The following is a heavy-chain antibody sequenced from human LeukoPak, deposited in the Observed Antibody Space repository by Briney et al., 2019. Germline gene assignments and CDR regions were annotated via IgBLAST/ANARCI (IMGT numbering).Heavy chain of an antibody. D-gene: IGHD6-13*01. V-gene: IGHV4-59*01. J-gene: IGHJ3*02. CDR2: VYSSGST. CDR1: GGSISSYY. CDR3: ARGAAATI. Sequence: SETLSLTCTVSGGSISSYYWSWIRRSPGKGLEWIGYVYSSGSTNYNPSFKSRVTISVDTSKKQFSLKLRSVTAADTAVYYCARGAAATIWGQGTMVTVSS.